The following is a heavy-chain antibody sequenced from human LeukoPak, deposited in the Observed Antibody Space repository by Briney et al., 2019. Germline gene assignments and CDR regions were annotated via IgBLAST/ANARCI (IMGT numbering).Heavy chain of an antibody. V-gene: IGHV4-30-2*01. D-gene: IGHD1-1*01. Sequence: SETLSLTCAVSGGSISSGGYSWSWIRQPPGKGLEWIGYIYHSGSTYYNPSLKGRVTISVDRSKNQFSLKLSSVTAADTAVYYCARAGKGTDAFDIWGQGTMVTVSS. CDR1: GGSISSGGYS. CDR2: IYHSGST. J-gene: IGHJ3*02. CDR3: ARAGKGTDAFDI.